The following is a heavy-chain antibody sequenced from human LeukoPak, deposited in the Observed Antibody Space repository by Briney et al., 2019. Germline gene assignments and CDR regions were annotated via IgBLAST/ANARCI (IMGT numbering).Heavy chain of an antibody. CDR2: ISSSSSYI. CDR1: GFTFSSYS. Sequence: GGSLRLSCAASGFTFSSYSMNWVRQAPGKGLEWVSSISSSSSYIYYADSVKGRFTISRDNAKNSLYLQMNSLRAEDTAVYYCARDWGYYYYYGMDVWGQGTTVIVSS. J-gene: IGHJ6*02. D-gene: IGHD3-16*01. CDR3: ARDWGYYYYYGMDV. V-gene: IGHV3-21*01.